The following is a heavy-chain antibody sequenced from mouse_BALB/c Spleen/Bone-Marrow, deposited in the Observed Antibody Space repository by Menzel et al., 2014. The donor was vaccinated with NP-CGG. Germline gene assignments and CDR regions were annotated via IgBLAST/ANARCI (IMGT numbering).Heavy chain of an antibody. V-gene: IGHV1S126*01. CDR2: NYPXDSYT. D-gene: IGHD2-10*02. J-gene: IGHJ4*01. Sequence: VQLQQSGAELVRPGASVKVSCKASGYTFTSYWINWVKQRPGQGLEWIGNNYPXDSYTNYNQNFKDKATLTVDKSSSTAYMQLSSPTSEDSAVYYCTRQYGNYYAMDYWGQGTSVTVSS. CDR3: TRQYGNYYAMDY. CDR1: GYTFTSYW.